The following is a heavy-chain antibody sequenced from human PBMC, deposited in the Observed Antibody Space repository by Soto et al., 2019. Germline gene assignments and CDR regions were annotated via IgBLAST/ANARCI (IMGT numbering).Heavy chain of an antibody. CDR3: VRVVAIPGYPDN. J-gene: IGHJ4*02. V-gene: IGHV1-69*12. CDR2: IVPIVDTS. CDR1: GGTFSSYA. Sequence: QVQLVQSGAEVRQPASSVKVSCKTSGGTFSSYAISWVRQAPGQGLEWMGGIVPIVDTSTYAQKFQGRVTNTADEPTSTVYMEPSSLGSDDPAVYYCVRVVAIPGYPDNWGQGTLVTVSS. D-gene: IGHD5-12*01.